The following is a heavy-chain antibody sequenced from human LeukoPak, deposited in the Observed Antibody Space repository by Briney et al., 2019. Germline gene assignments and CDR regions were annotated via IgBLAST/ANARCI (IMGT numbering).Heavy chain of an antibody. D-gene: IGHD4-17*01. CDR3: TRAGGVRAVTGCYIDY. V-gene: IGHV4-30-2*01. CDR2: IYHSGST. CDR1: GXSISSGGYP. J-gene: IGHJ4*02. Sequence: SETLTLTCAVSGXSISSGGYPWGWIPQPPGKGLECIMYIYHSGSTYYNPSLQSRVTISVYRYKTQFSLKLSSVTAAATALYYCTRAGGVRAVTGCYIDYWGQGTLATVSS.